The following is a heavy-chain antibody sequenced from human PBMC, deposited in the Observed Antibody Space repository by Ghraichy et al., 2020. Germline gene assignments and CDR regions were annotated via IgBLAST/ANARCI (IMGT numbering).Heavy chain of an antibody. CDR1: GGSVSSGGYY. CDR3: VRDIALE. CDR2: IYYSGST. Sequence: SETLSLTCTVSGGSVSSGGYYWSWIRQPPGKGLEWIGYIYYSGSTNYNPALKSRVTISVDTSKNQFSLKLSSVTAADTAVYYCVRDIALEGGEGTLVTVSP. V-gene: IGHV4-61*08. J-gene: IGHJ4*02. D-gene: IGHD6-13*01.